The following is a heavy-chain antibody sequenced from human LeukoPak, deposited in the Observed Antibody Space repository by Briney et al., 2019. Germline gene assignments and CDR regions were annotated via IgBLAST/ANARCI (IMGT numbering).Heavy chain of an antibody. CDR2: INPSGGST. CDR3: ARGGYYDSSGSYDP. D-gene: IGHD3-22*01. CDR1: GDTFARYY. J-gene: IGHJ5*02. Sequence: ASVKVSCKASGDTFARYYIHWVRQAPGQGLEWMGIINPSGGSTRYAQKFQGRVTMTRDTSTSTVYMELSSLRSDDTAVYYCARGGYYDSSGSYDPWGQGTLVTVSS. V-gene: IGHV1-46*01.